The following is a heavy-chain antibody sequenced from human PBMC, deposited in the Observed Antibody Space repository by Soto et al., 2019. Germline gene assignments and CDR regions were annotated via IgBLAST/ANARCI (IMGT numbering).Heavy chain of an antibody. CDR1: GFTFSSYA. CDR2: ISGSGGST. Sequence: EGSLRLSCAASGFTFSSYAMSWVRQAPGKGLEWVSAISGSGGSTYYADSVKGRFTISRDNSKNTLYLQMNSLRAEDTAVYYCAGGPRNDFWSGYYEERYYYYMDVWGKGTTVTVSS. D-gene: IGHD3-3*01. J-gene: IGHJ6*03. V-gene: IGHV3-23*01. CDR3: AGGPRNDFWSGYYEERYYYYMDV.